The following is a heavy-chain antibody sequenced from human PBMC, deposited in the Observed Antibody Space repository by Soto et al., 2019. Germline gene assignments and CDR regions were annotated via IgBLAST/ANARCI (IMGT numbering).Heavy chain of an antibody. D-gene: IGHD3-22*01. CDR1: GFTFSSYA. J-gene: IGHJ6*02. CDR2: ISYDGSNK. V-gene: IGHV3-30-3*01. Sequence: QVQLVESGGGVVQPGRSLRLSCAASGFTFSSYAMHWVRQAPGKGLEWVAVISYDGSNKYYADSVKGRFTISRDNFKNTLYMQMNSRRAEDTAVYYCARDLTYYYDSSGYYGGDYYYGMDVWGQGTTVTVSS. CDR3: ARDLTYYYDSSGYYGGDYYYGMDV.